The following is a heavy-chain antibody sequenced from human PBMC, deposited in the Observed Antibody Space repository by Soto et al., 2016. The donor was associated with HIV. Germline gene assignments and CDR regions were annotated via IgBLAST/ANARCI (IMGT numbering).Heavy chain of an antibody. CDR2: IIPILGPT. CDR3: ARDASNGYYSFDY. Sequence: QVQLVQSGAEVKKPGSSVKVSCKASGGTFSSYAISWARQAPGQGLEWMGGIIPILGPTNYAQKFQGRVTITADESTSTGYMELSSLRSEDTAVYYCARDASNGYYSFDYWGQGTVVTVSS. CDR1: GGTFSSYA. J-gene: IGHJ4*02. V-gene: IGHV1-69*13. D-gene: IGHD3-22*01.